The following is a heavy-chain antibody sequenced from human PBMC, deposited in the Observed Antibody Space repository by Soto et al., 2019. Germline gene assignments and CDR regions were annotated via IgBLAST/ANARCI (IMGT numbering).Heavy chain of an antibody. CDR1: GFTFSSYG. CDR3: AKDNLPIVVVITPPDY. D-gene: IGHD3-22*01. Sequence: GGSLRLSCAASGFTFSSYGMHWVRQAPGKGLEWVAVISYDGSNKYYADSVKGRFTISRDNSKNTLYLQMNSLRAEDTAVYYCAKDNLPIVVVITPPDYWGQGTLVTVSS. V-gene: IGHV3-30*18. J-gene: IGHJ4*02. CDR2: ISYDGSNK.